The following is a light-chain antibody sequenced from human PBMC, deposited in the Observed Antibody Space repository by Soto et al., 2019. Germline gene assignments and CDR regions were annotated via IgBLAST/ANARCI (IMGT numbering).Light chain of an antibody. Sequence: VLTQSPARLSLSPGERATLSCRACQSVSDYLAWYQQKPGQPPRLLFFDASNRATGVPDRFSAGGSGTDFTLIISSLEPEDFAVYYCQQRVNWPPTFGGGTKVEI. J-gene: IGKJ4*01. V-gene: IGKV3-11*01. CDR1: QSVSDY. CDR2: DAS. CDR3: QQRVNWPPT.